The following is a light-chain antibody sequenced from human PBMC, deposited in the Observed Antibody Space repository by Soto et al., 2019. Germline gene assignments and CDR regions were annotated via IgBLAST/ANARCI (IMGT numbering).Light chain of an antibody. V-gene: IGKV1-5*03. CDR2: KAS. CDR1: QTISSW. Sequence: DIQITQSPSTLSGSVGDRVTITCRASQTISSWLAWYPQKPGKAPKLLIYKASTLKSGVPSRFSGSGAGTEFTLTISSLQPDDFETYDCQHYNSYSEAFGQGTKVDIK. CDR3: QHYNSYSEA. J-gene: IGKJ1*01.